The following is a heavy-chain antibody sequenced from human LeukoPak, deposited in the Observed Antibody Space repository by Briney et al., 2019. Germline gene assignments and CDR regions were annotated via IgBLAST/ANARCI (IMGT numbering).Heavy chain of an antibody. Sequence: PGGSLRLSCAASGFTFSAYYMTWIRQTPGKGLEWVSYISDTARTKSYADSVKGRFTISRDNAKNSLYLQMNSLRVEDTAVYYCAGVNYWNYPFWGQGTLVTVSS. V-gene: IGHV3-11*04. J-gene: IGHJ4*02. CDR2: ISDTARTK. D-gene: IGHD1-7*01. CDR1: GFTFSAYY. CDR3: AGVNYWNYPF.